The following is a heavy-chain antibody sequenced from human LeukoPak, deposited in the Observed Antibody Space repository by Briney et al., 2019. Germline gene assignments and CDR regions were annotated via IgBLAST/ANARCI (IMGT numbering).Heavy chain of an antibody. Sequence: TGGSLRLSCAASGFTVSSNYMSWVRQAPGKGLEWVSVIYSGGSTYYADSVKGRFTISRDNSKNTLYLQMNSLRAEDTAVYYCARGWDIVVVVGLTAFDYWGQGTLVTVSS. J-gene: IGHJ4*02. D-gene: IGHD2-15*01. CDR2: IYSGGST. V-gene: IGHV3-66*01. CDR1: GFTVSSNY. CDR3: ARGWDIVVVVGLTAFDY.